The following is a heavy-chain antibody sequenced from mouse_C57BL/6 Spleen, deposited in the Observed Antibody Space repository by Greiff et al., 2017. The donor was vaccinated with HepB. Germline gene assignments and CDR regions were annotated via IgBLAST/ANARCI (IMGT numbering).Heavy chain of an antibody. D-gene: IGHD2-4*01. CDR3: ARGDYGYAMDY. J-gene: IGHJ4*01. CDR1: GYTFTSYG. CDR2: IYPRSGNT. Sequence: QVQLQQSGAELARPGASVKLSCKASGYTFTSYGISWVKQRTGQGLEWIGEIYPRSGNTYYNEKFKGKSTLTADKSSSTAYMELRSLTSEDSAVYFCARGDYGYAMDYWGQGTSVTVSS. V-gene: IGHV1-81*01.